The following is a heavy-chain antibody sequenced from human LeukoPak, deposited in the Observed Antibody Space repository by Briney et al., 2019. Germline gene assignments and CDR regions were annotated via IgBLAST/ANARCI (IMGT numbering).Heavy chain of an antibody. D-gene: IGHD2-21*02. V-gene: IGHV3-21*01. J-gene: IGHJ4*02. Sequence: GGPLRLSCAASGFTFSSYSMNWVRQAPGKGLEWVSSISSSSNYIYYADSVKGRFTISRDNAKNSLYLQMNSLRVEDSAVYYCARSHIVVVTAIGYWGQGTVVTVFS. CDR1: GFTFSSYS. CDR2: ISSSSNYI. CDR3: ARSHIVVVTAIGY.